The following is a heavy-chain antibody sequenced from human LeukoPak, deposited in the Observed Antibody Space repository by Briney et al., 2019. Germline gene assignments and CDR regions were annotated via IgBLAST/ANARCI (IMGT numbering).Heavy chain of an antibody. V-gene: IGHV4-34*01. CDR1: GGSFSGYY. CDR2: INHSGST. D-gene: IGHD6-19*01. CDR3: ARLLGGWYMY. Sequence: PSETLPLTCAVYGGSFSGYYWSWIRQPPGKGLEWIGEINHSGSTNYNPSLKSRVTISVDTSKNQFSLKLSSVTAADTAVYYCARLLGGWYMYWGQGTLVTVSS. J-gene: IGHJ4*02.